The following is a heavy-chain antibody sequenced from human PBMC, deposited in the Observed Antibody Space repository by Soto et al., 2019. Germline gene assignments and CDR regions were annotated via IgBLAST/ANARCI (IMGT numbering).Heavy chain of an antibody. Sequence: EVQLVESGGGLVRPGGSLRLSCAASGFTFSYYWMHWVRQAPGKGLVWVSRIHSDGSSTTYADFVKGRFIISRDNARNTVDLQTNSVTVEDTAVYYCARGDRGAFDLWGQGTVVTVSS. D-gene: IGHD1-26*01. CDR1: GFTFSYYW. CDR2: IHSDGSST. CDR3: ARGDRGAFDL. J-gene: IGHJ3*01. V-gene: IGHV3-74*01.